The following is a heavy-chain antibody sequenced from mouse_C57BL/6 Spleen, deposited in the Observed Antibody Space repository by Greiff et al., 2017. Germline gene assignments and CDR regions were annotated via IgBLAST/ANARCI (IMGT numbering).Heavy chain of an antibody. CDR3: ARGVLGRDYAMDY. J-gene: IGHJ4*01. CDR1: GYTFTSYW. CDR2: IHPISGST. V-gene: IGHV1-64*01. D-gene: IGHD4-1*01. Sequence: VQLQQPGAELVKPGASVKLSCKASGYTFTSYWMHWVKQRPGQGLEWIGMIHPISGSTNYNEKFKSKATLTVDKSSSTAYMQLSSLTSEDSAVYYCARGVLGRDYAMDYWGQGTSVTVSS.